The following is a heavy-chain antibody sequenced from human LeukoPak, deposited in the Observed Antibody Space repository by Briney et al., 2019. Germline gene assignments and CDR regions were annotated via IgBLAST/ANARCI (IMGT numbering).Heavy chain of an antibody. J-gene: IGHJ4*02. D-gene: IGHD2-2*01. V-gene: IGHV3-21*01. Sequence: GGSLRLSCAASGFTFSSYSMNWVRRAPGKGLEWVSSISSSSSYIYYADSVMGRFTISRDNAKNSLYLQMNSLRAEDTAVYYCAREAGYCSSTSYCGVDYWGQGTLVTVSS. CDR3: AREAGYCSSTSYCGVDY. CDR2: ISSSSSYI. CDR1: GFTFSSYS.